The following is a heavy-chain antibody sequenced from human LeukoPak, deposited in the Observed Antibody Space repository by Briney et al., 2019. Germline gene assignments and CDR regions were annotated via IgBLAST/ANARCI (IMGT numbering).Heavy chain of an antibody. CDR3: AKRGVVIRVILVGFHKQAYYFDS. CDR2: ISDSGGST. J-gene: IGHJ4*02. V-gene: IGHV3-23*01. CDR1: GITLSNYG. Sequence: EGSLRLSCAVSGITLSNYGMSWVRQAPGKGLEWVAGISDSGGSTKYADSVKGRFTISRDNPKNTLYLQMNSLRVEDTAVYFCAKRGVVIRVILVGFHKQAYYFDSWGQGALVTVSS. D-gene: IGHD3-22*01.